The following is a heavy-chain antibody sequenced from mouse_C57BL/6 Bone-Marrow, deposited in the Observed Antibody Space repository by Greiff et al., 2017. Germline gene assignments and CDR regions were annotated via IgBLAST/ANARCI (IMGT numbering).Heavy chain of an antibody. CDR2: IWRGGST. V-gene: IGHV2-5*01. CDR3: AKRDYSNPYAMDY. CDR1: GFSLTSYG. J-gene: IGHJ4*01. D-gene: IGHD2-5*01. Sequence: VQLQQSGPGLVQPSQSLSITCTVSGFSLTSYGVHWVRQSPGKGLEWLGVIWRGGSTDYNAAFMSRLSITKDNSKSQVFFKMNSLQADDTAICYCAKRDYSNPYAMDYWGQGTSVTVSS.